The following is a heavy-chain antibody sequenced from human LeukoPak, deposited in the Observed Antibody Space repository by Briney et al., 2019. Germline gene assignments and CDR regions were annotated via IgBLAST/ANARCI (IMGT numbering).Heavy chain of an antibody. D-gene: IGHD5-18*01. CDR2: ISSSSSYI. Sequence: GGSLRLSCAASGFTFSSYGMHWVRQAPGKGLEWVSSISSSSSYIYYADSVKGRFTISRNNAKNSLYLQMNSLRAEDTAVYYCARLQLWFFDYWGQGTLVTVSS. V-gene: IGHV3-21*01. CDR1: GFTFSSYG. J-gene: IGHJ4*02. CDR3: ARLQLWFFDY.